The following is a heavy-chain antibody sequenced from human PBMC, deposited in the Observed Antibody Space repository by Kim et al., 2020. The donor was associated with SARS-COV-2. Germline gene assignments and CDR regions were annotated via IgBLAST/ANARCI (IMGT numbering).Heavy chain of an antibody. D-gene: IGHD6-19*01. CDR1: GFTFSSYG. V-gene: IGHV3-33*06. Sequence: GGSLRLSCAASGFTFSSYGMHWVRQAPGKGLEWVAVIWYDGSNKYYADSVKGRFTISRDNSKNTLYLQMNSLRAEDTAVYYCAKDSKSGWGGSFDPWGQGTLVTVSS. J-gene: IGHJ5*02. CDR2: IWYDGSNK. CDR3: AKDSKSGWGGSFDP.